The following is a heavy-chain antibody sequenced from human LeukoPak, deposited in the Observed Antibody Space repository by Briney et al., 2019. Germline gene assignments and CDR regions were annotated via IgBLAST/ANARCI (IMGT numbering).Heavy chain of an antibody. J-gene: IGHJ3*02. CDR1: GFTVSSNY. V-gene: IGHV3-53*01. CDR3: ARSSHYDILTGYSEEDAFDI. CDR2: IYSGGST. D-gene: IGHD3-9*01. Sequence: PGGSLRLSCAASGFTVSSNYMSWVRQAPGKGLGWVSVIYSGGSTDYADSVKGRFTTSRDTSKNTLYLQMNSLRVEDTAVYYCARSSHYDILTGYSEEDAFDIWGQGTMVTVSS.